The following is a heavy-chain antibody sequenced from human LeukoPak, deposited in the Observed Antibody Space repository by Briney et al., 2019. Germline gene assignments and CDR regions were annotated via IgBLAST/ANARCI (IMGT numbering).Heavy chain of an antibody. CDR1: GGTFSSYA. D-gene: IGHD5-24*01. J-gene: IGHJ3*02. Sequence: SVKVSCKASGGTFSSYAISWVRQAPGQGLEWMGGIIPIFGTANYAQKFQGRVTITTDESTSTAYMELSSLRSEDTAVYYCARDRRDGYNGPAFDIWGQGTMVTVCS. V-gene: IGHV1-69*05. CDR3: ARDRRDGYNGPAFDI. CDR2: IIPIFGTA.